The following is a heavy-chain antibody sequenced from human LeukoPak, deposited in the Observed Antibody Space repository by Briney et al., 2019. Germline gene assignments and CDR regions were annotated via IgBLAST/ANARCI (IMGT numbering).Heavy chain of an antibody. CDR3: ARVGSCRAFVY. Sequence: WGSLRLPYAASGFTFSSYWMSWVRQAPGKGLEWVANIIQDGSEKYYVDSVKGRFTISRDNAKNSLYLQMNSLRAEDTAVYYCARVGSCRAFVYWGQGTLVTVSS. CDR1: GFTFSSYW. J-gene: IGHJ4*02. D-gene: IGHD6-19*01. V-gene: IGHV3-7*01. CDR2: IIQDGSEK.